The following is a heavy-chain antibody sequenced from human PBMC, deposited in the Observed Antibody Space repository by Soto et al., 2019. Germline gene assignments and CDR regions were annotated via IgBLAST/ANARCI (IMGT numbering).Heavy chain of an antibody. V-gene: IGHV4-59*01. D-gene: IGHD5-12*01. CDR2: TYYSGST. CDR3: ARGRGYSGYDIGY. CDR1: GDSISSYY. Sequence: QVQLQESGPGLVKPSETLSLTCTVSGDSISSYYWNWIRQPPGKGLEWIGYTYYSGSTDYNPSLKSRVTISVDTSKNQFSLKLTSVTAADTAVYYCARGRGYSGYDIGYWGQGTLVTVSS. J-gene: IGHJ4*02.